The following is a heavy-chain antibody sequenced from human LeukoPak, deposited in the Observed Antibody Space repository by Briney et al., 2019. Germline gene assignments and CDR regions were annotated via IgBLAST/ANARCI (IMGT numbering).Heavy chain of an antibody. J-gene: IGHJ4*02. Sequence: GGSLRLSCAASGFTFSSYSMNWVRQAPGKGLEWVSFISGISSTIYYADSVKGRFTISRDNAQNSLYLQMNSLRGEDTAVYYCATSGSYRFDYWGQGTLVTVSS. D-gene: IGHD1-26*01. V-gene: IGHV3-48*01. CDR2: ISGISSTI. CDR3: ATSGSYRFDY. CDR1: GFTFSSYS.